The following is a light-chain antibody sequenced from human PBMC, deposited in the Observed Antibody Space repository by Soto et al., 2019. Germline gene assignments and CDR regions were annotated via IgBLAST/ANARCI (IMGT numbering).Light chain of an antibody. CDR2: GAS. V-gene: IGKV3-20*01. J-gene: IGKJ1*01. CDR1: QSVRSY. CDR3: QQYGSSGT. Sequence: DIVLTRSPATLSLSPGESPTLSRRASQSVRSYLAWYQQKPGQSPRLLIYGASNRATGIPARFIGSGSGTDFTLTIRRLEPEDFAVYYCQQYGSSGTFCQGTKVDIK.